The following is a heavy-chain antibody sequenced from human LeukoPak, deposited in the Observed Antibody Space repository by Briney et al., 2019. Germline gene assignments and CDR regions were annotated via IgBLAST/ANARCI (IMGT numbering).Heavy chain of an antibody. CDR1: GFTFSDYY. D-gene: IGHD1-26*01. CDR3: AREISGERTYYFDY. Sequence: GGSLRLSCAASGFTFSDYYMSWIRQAPGKGLEWVSYISSSGSTIYYADSVKGRFTISRDNAKNSLYLQMNSLRAEGTAVYYCAREISGERTYYFDYWGQGTLVTVSS. J-gene: IGHJ4*02. CDR2: ISSSGSTI. V-gene: IGHV3-11*01.